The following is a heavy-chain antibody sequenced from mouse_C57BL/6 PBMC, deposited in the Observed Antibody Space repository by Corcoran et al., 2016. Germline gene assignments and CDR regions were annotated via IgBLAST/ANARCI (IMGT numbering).Heavy chain of an antibody. Sequence: QVQLQQSGPELVKPGASVKISCKASGYTFTDYYINWVKQRPGQGLEWIGWIFPGSGSTYYNEKFKGKATLTVDKSSSTAYMLLSSLTSEDSVVYFCAYDYEGLGMFAYWGQGTLVTVSA. CDR1: GYTFTDYY. CDR3: AYDYEGLGMFAY. CDR2: IFPGSGST. V-gene: IGHV1-75*01. J-gene: IGHJ3*01. D-gene: IGHD2-4*01.